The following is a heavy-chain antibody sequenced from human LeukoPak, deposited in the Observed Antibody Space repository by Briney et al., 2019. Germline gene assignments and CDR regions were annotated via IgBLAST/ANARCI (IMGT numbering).Heavy chain of an antibody. CDR2: IKQDGSII. Sequence: GGSLRLSCAASGFTFSDYWMTWVRQAPGKGLEWVANIKQDGSIIWYVDSVKGRFTISRDNAKNSLYLQMSSLRIDDTAVYYCARKGLPDHWGQGTLVTVSS. J-gene: IGHJ4*02. CDR3: ARKGLPDH. CDR1: GFTFSDYW. V-gene: IGHV3-7*01.